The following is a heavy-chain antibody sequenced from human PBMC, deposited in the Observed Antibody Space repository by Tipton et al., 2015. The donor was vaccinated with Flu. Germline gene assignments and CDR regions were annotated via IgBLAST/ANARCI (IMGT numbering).Heavy chain of an antibody. CDR1: GYSITSNY. J-gene: IGHJ3*02. CDR2: IFYRATI. V-gene: IGHV4-59*08. CDR3: ARWTSALEAFDI. D-gene: IGHD3-3*01. Sequence: TLSLTCTVSGYSITSNYWSWIRQPPGKGLEWLGYIFYRATIKYNPSLKSRVTLSMDMSKNEFSLRLSSVTAADTAVYYCARWTSALEAFDIWGRGTMVTVSS.